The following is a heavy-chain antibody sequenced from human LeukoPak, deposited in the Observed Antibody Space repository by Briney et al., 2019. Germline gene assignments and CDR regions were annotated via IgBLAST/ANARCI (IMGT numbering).Heavy chain of an antibody. CDR1: GGSISSYF. J-gene: IGHJ4*02. V-gene: IGHV4-59*01. CDR3: ARGPHDILGLDY. Sequence: PSETLSLTCTVSGGSISSYFWSWIRQPPGKGLQWIGYIYYSGSTIYNPSLKSRVTISVDTSKNQFSLKLSSVTAADTAVYYCARGPHDILGLDYWGQGTLATVSS. D-gene: IGHD3-9*01. CDR2: IYYSGST.